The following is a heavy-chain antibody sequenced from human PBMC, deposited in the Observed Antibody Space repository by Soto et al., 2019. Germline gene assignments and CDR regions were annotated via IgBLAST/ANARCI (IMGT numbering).Heavy chain of an antibody. CDR1: GFTFSNYN. D-gene: IGHD3-10*01. CDR3: APPMPLPGSDY. J-gene: IGHJ4*02. V-gene: IGHV3-21*01. CDR2: ISISNFI. Sequence: GGSLRLSCAASGFTFSNYNINWVRQAPGKGLEWISSISISNFIYYADSVKGRFTISRDNAKNSLYLQMNSLRVEDTAVYYCAPPMPLPGSDYGGKGALVPVS.